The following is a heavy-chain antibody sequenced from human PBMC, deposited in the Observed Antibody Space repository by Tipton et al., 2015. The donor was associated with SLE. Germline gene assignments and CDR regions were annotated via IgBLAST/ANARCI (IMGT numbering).Heavy chain of an antibody. CDR2: IKGKIDGGTT. J-gene: IGHJ4*02. D-gene: IGHD3-16*01. V-gene: IGHV3-15*05. Sequence: SLRLSCADSGFTFINAWMSWVRQAPGKGLEWVGRIKGKIDGGTTDYAAPVKGRFSISRDDSKNTLHLQMNSLKTEDTAVYYCARGKRYGPYEWGQGTLVTVSS. CDR3: ARGKRYGPYE. CDR1: GFTFINAW.